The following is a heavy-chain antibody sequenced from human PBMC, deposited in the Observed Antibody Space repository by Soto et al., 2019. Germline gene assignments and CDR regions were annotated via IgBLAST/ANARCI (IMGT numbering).Heavy chain of an antibody. J-gene: IGHJ4*02. CDR2: IYYSGST. CDR3: ARGGGYDSTDYFDY. V-gene: IGHV4-61*01. CDR1: GGSVSSGSYY. D-gene: IGHD5-12*01. Sequence: SETLSLTCTVSGGSVSSGSYYWSWIRQPPGKGLEWIGYIYYSGSTNYNPSLKSRVTISVDTSKNQSSLKLSSVTAADTAVYYCARGGGYDSTDYFDYWGQGTLVTVSS.